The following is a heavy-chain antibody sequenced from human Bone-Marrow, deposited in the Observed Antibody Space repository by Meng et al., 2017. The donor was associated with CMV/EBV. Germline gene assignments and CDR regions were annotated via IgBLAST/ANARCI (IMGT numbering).Heavy chain of an antibody. CDR3: ARDLLWFGAEAWRRVGGMDV. J-gene: IGHJ6*02. CDR1: GFTFSSYG. Sequence: GESLKISCAASGFTFSSYGMHWVRQAPGKGLEWVAFIRYDGINEYYANSVKGRFTISRDNSKNTLYLQMNSLRAEDTAVYYCARDLLWFGAEAWRRVGGMDVWGQGTTVTVSS. D-gene: IGHD3-10*01. CDR2: IRYDGINE. V-gene: IGHV3-30*02.